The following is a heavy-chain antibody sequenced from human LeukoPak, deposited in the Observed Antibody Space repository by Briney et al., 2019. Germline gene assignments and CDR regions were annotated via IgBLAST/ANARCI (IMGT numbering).Heavy chain of an antibody. V-gene: IGHV1-8*03. CDR2: MNPNSGNT. D-gene: IGHD3-3*01. CDR1: GYTFTSYD. J-gene: IGHJ4*02. CDR3: ARGRITIFGVVIIAGDFDY. Sequence: ASVKVSCKASGYTFTSYDINWVRQATGQGLEWMGWMNPNSGNTGYAQKFQGRVTITRNTSISTAYMELSSLRSEDTAVYYCARGRITIFGVVIIAGDFDYWGQGTLATVSS.